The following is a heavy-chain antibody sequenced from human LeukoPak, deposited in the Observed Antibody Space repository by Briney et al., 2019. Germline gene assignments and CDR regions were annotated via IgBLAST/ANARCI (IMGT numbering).Heavy chain of an antibody. V-gene: IGHV4-4*07. D-gene: IGHD2-2*01. CDR1: GGSISSYH. CDR3: ARDLYCSSTSCSWGYFDY. CDR2: MYTSGST. J-gene: IGHJ4*02. Sequence: SETLSLTCTVSGGSISSYHWSWIRQPAGKGLEWIGRMYTSGSTNYNPSLKSRVTMSVDTSKNQFSLKLSSVTAADTAVYYCARDLYCSSTSCSWGYFDYWGQGTLVTASS.